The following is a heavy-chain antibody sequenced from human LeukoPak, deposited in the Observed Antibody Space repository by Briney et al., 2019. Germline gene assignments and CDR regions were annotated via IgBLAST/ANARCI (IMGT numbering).Heavy chain of an antibody. D-gene: IGHD5-18*01. Sequence: GASVKVSCKASGGTFSSYAISWVRQAPGQGLEWMGWINTNTGNPTYAQGFTGRFVFSLDTSVSTAYLQISSLKAEDTAVYYCARGPVPGQLWFDYYYYYYMDVWGKGTTVTVSS. V-gene: IGHV7-4-1*02. CDR3: ARGPVPGQLWFDYYYYYYMDV. CDR2: INTNTGNP. J-gene: IGHJ6*03. CDR1: GGTFSSYA.